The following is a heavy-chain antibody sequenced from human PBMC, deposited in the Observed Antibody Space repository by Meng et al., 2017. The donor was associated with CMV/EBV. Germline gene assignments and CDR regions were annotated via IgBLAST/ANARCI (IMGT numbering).Heavy chain of an antibody. CDR2: IKQDGSDK. CDR1: GFTLSTYW. CDR3: VRDRGYFDY. Sequence: GESLKISCAASGFTLSTYWMTWVRQAPGKGLESVANIKQDGSDKYYLDSVKGRFTISRDNAKNSLYLQLNSLRAEDTAGYYCVRDRGYFDYWGQGTLVTVSS. V-gene: IGHV3-7*01. J-gene: IGHJ4*02.